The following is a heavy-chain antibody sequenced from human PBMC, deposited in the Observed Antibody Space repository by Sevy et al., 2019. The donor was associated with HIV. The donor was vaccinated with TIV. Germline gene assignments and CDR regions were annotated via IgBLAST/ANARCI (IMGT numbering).Heavy chain of an antibody. CDR2: ISSSSSYI. CDR1: GFTFSSYS. Sequence: GGSLRLSCAASGFTFSSYSMNWVRQAPGKGLEWVSSISSSSSYIYYADSVKGRFTISRDNAKNSLYLQMNSLSAEDTAVYYCARLGTYYYGSGRPNDAFDIWGQGTMVTVSS. CDR3: ARLGTYYYGSGRPNDAFDI. J-gene: IGHJ3*02. V-gene: IGHV3-21*01. D-gene: IGHD3-10*01.